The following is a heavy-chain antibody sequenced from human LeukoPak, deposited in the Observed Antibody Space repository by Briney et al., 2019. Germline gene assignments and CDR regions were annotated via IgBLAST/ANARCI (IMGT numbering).Heavy chain of an antibody. V-gene: IGHV3-21*01. J-gene: IGHJ4*02. Sequence: GGSQRLSCAASGFTFSSYSMNWVRQAPGKGLEWVSSISSSSSYIYYADSVKGRFTISSHNAKNSLYLQMNSLRAEDTAVYYCARDGRWINYYDGSSPVWGQGTRVTVSS. CDR2: ISSSSSYI. D-gene: IGHD3-22*01. CDR3: ARDGRWINYYDGSSPV. CDR1: GFTFSSYS.